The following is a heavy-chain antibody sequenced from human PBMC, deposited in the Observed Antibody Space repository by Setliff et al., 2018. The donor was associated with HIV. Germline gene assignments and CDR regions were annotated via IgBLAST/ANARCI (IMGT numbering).Heavy chain of an antibody. D-gene: IGHD6-13*01. CDR1: GGPISSSNYY. J-gene: IGHJ4*02. Sequence: SETLSLTCTVSGGPISSSNYYWGWIRQPPGKGLEWIGSIYYSGSTYYNPSLKSRVTISVDTSMDQFSLKLNSVTAADTAVYYSAAASSWDPLLDYWGQGTLVTVSS. CDR3: AAASSWDPLLDY. CDR2: IYYSGST. V-gene: IGHV4-39*07.